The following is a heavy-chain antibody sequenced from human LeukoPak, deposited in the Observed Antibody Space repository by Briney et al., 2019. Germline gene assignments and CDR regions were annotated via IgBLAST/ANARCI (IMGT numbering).Heavy chain of an antibody. J-gene: IGHJ4*02. CDR3: AKRSGEYYYDSSGYFDY. Sequence: GGSLRLSCAASGFTFSRYAMSWVRQAPGKGLEWGSAISGSGGSTYYADSVKGRFTISRDNSKNTLYLQMNSLSAEDTAVYYCAKRSGEYYYDSSGYFDYGGQGTLVTVSS. CDR1: GFTFSRYA. D-gene: IGHD3-22*01. CDR2: ISGSGGST. V-gene: IGHV3-23*01.